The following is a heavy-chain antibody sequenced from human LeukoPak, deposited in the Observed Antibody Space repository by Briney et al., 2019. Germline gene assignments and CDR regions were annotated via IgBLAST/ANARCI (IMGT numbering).Heavy chain of an antibody. Sequence: ASVKVSFKASGYTFTGYYVHWVRQAPGQGLEWMGWINPNSGDTDHAQNFQGRVTMTRDTSISTAYMELRRLRSDDTAVYYCARGSGWPHYYFDYWGQGTLFTASS. CDR1: GYTFTGYY. J-gene: IGHJ4*02. D-gene: IGHD6-19*01. CDR3: ARGSGWPHYYFDY. CDR2: INPNSGDT. V-gene: IGHV1-2*02.